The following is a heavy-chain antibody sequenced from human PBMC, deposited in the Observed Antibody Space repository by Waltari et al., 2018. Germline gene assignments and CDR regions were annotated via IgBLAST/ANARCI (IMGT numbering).Heavy chain of an antibody. J-gene: IGHJ4*02. V-gene: IGHV3-21*01. Sequence: EVQLVESGGGLVKPGGSLRLSCAASGFSFSSYGMNWVRQAPGKGLELVSSITAGSSYIDSADPVKGRFTISRDNAENSLYLQMTGLRAEDTAIYYCARTSSPTMFGVVLDYWGQGALVTVSS. CDR3: ARTSSPTMFGVVLDY. CDR1: GFSFSSYG. D-gene: IGHD3-3*01. CDR2: ITAGSSYI.